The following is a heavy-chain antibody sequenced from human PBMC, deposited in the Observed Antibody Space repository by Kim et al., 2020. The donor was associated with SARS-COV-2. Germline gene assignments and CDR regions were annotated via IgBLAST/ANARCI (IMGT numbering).Heavy chain of an antibody. CDR3: ARDPTDTYDILTGYYGYVMDV. V-gene: IGHV4-59*13. CDR1: GGSISSYY. Sequence: SETLSLTCTVSGGSISSYYWSWIRQPPGKGLEWIGYIYYSGSTNYNPSLKSRVTISVDTSTNQFSLKLRSVTAADTAVYHCARDPTDTYDILTGYYGYVMDVWGPGTTVTVSS. CDR2: IYYSGST. J-gene: IGHJ6*02. D-gene: IGHD3-9*01.